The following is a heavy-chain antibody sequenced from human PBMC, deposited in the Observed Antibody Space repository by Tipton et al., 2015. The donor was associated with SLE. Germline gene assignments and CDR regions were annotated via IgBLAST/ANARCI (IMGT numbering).Heavy chain of an antibody. V-gene: IGHV4-30-2*01. D-gene: IGHD3-22*01. J-gene: IGHJ4*02. Sequence: TLSLTCAVSGGSISSGGYFWSWIRQPPGKGLEWIGYIYHSGSTYYNPSLKSRVTISVDRSKNQFSLKLSSVTAADTAVYYCARSYDSSALDYWGQGTLVTVSS. CDR1: GGSISSGGYF. CDR3: ARSYDSSALDY. CDR2: IYHSGST.